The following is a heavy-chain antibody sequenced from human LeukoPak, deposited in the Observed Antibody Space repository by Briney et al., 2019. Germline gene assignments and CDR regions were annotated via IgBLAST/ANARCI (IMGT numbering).Heavy chain of an antibody. J-gene: IGHJ1*01. CDR1: GFTVSSSY. D-gene: IGHD2-15*01. V-gene: IGHV3-53*01. CDR2: IHSDGST. Sequence: GGSLRLSCEASGFTVSSSYMSWVRRAPGKGLEWVSVIHSDGSTHYADSVKGRFTISRDNSKNTLYLQMNSLRAEDTAVFYCVAGFCSGASCYSGPLQHWGQGTLVTVSS. CDR3: VAGFCSGASCYSGPLQH.